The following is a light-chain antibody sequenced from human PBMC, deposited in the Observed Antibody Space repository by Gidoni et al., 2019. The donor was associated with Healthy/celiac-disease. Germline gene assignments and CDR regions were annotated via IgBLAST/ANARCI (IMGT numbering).Light chain of an antibody. J-gene: IGKJ4*01. V-gene: IGKV1-5*03. CDR3: KHYNSYPLT. CDR2: KAS. Sequence: DIQMTQSRSTLSASVGDRVTITCRASQSSSTWLDWHQQKPGKAPKLLIYKASTLESGVPARFSGSGSGTEFTLTISSLQPDDFAAYYCKHYNSYPLTFGGGTKVEI. CDR1: QSSSTW.